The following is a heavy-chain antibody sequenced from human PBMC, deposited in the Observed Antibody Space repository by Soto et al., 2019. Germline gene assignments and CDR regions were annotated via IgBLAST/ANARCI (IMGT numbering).Heavy chain of an antibody. D-gene: IGHD6-19*01. J-gene: IGHJ4*02. Sequence: EVQLLESGGGLVQRGGSLRLSCAASGFTFSNYPMSWVRQAPGKGLEWVSVISGSGAFYADSVKGRFTISRDHSKNTLYLKMNSLRGDDTAVYYCAKDSWGGTVSGWSHDSWDQGTLVTVSS. CDR3: AKDSWGGTVSGWSHDS. V-gene: IGHV3-23*01. CDR1: GFTFSNYP. CDR2: ISGSGA.